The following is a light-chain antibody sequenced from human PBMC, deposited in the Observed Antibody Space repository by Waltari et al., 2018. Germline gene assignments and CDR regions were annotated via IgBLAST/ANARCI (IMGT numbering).Light chain of an antibody. CDR1: SRDVGTYNS. J-gene: IGLJ3*02. CDR3: SSQSSDDVVL. Sequence: QSALTQPASVSGSPGQSITISCTGTSRDVGTYNSVSWYQDHPGQGPKVIIYDVSDRPSGVSARFSGSKSGNTASLTISGLQAEDEADYYCSSQSSDDVVLFGGGTKVTVL. CDR2: DVS. V-gene: IGLV2-14*03.